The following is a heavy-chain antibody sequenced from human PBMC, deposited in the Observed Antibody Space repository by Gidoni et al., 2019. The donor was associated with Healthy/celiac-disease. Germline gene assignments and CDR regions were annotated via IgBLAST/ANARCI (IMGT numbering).Heavy chain of an antibody. Sequence: EVQLVESGGGLVQPGGSLRLSCAASGFTVSSNYMSWVRQAPGKGLEWVSVIYSGGSTYYADSVKGRFTISRDNSKNTLYLQMNSLRAEDTAVYYCATYTAESYFDYWGQGTLVTVSS. J-gene: IGHJ4*02. V-gene: IGHV3-66*01. CDR3: ATYTAESYFDY. D-gene: IGHD5-18*01. CDR1: GFTVSSNY. CDR2: IYSGGST.